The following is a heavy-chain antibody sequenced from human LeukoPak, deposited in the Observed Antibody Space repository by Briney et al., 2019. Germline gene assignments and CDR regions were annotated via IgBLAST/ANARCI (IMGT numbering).Heavy chain of an antibody. CDR3: ARDPISIEAAGAFDY. Sequence: GGSLRVSCAASGFTFSSYAMHWVRQAPGNGLEWVAVISYDGSNKYYADSVKGRFTISRDNSKNTLYLQMNSLRAEDTAVYYCARDPISIEAAGAFDYWGQGTLVTVSS. J-gene: IGHJ4*02. CDR1: GFTFSSYA. D-gene: IGHD6-13*01. V-gene: IGHV3-30-3*01. CDR2: ISYDGSNK.